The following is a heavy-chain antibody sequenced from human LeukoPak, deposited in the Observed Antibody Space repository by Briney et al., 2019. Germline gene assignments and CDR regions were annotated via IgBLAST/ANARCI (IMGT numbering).Heavy chain of an antibody. D-gene: IGHD2-15*01. V-gene: IGHV3-66*02. CDR1: GFTVSSNY. CDR3: AREYCGGGSCYLDY. CDR2: IYSGGST. J-gene: IGHJ4*02. Sequence: GALRLSCAASGFTVSSNYMSWVRQAPGKGLECVSVIYSGGSTYYADSVKGRFTISRDNSKNTLYLQMNSLRAEDTAVYYCAREYCGGGSCYLDYWGQGTLVTVSS.